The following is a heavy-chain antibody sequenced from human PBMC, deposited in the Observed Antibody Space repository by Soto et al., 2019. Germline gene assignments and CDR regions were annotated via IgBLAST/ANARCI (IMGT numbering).Heavy chain of an antibody. CDR2: INPGGGST. J-gene: IGHJ4*02. Sequence: SVKVSCKASGYTFTSYYMHWVRQAPGQGLEWMGIINPGGGSTSYAQKFQGRVTMTRDTSTSTVYMEVRSLRSEDTAVYYCARGYTSGWYMGYWGQGTRVAASS. V-gene: IGHV1-46*01. D-gene: IGHD6-19*01. CDR3: ARGYTSGWYMGY. CDR1: GYTFTSYY.